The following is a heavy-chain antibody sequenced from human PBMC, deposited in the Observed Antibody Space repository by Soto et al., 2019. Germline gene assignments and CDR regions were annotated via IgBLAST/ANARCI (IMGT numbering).Heavy chain of an antibody. CDR1: GFTFSSYA. CDR2: ISGSGVST. V-gene: IGHV3-23*01. D-gene: IGHD3-22*01. CDR3: AKSPGMYYYDSSGYYHYDY. J-gene: IGHJ4*02. Sequence: GGSLRLSCGASGFTFSSYAMSWVRQAPGKGLEWVSAISGSGVSTYYADSMKGRFTISRDNSKNTLYLQMNSLRAEDTAVYYCAKSPGMYYYDSSGYYHYDYWGQGTLVTVSS.